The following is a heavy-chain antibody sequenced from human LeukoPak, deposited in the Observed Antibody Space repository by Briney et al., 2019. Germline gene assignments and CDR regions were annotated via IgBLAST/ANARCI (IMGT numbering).Heavy chain of an antibody. Sequence: GGSLRLSCAASKSTFSRYWMNWVRQAPGKGLEWVASIKQDGSEKYYVDSVKGRFTISRDNAKNSLYLQMNSLRAEDTAVYFCAGDGSGGSTQYNWFDPWGQGTLVTVSA. CDR3: AGDGSGGSTQYNWFDP. J-gene: IGHJ5*02. CDR2: IKQDGSEK. D-gene: IGHD1-26*01. V-gene: IGHV3-7*01. CDR1: KSTFSRYW.